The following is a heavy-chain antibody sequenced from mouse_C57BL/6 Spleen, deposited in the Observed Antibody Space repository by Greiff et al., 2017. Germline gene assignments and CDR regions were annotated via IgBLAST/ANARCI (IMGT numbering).Heavy chain of an antibody. CDR3: AKNYYGSRGGMDY. CDR2: IWRGGST. D-gene: IGHD1-1*01. J-gene: IGHJ4*01. CDR1: GFSLTSYG. Sequence: QVQLQQSGPGLVQPSQSLSITCTASGFSLTSYGVHWVRQPPGKGLEWLGVIWRGGSTDYNAAFISRLSISTDNSKSKVFFKMSSLQADDAAIYYCAKNYYGSRGGMDYWGQGTSVTVSS. V-gene: IGHV2-4*01.